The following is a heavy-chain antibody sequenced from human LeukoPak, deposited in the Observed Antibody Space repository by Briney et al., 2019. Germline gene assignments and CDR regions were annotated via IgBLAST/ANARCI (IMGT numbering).Heavy chain of an antibody. CDR2: IHPRSGET. V-gene: IGHV1-2*02. D-gene: IGHD3-10*01. J-gene: IGHJ4*02. CDR3: ARDGEYGTGSYYRGCFDY. CDR1: GYSFTAFY. Sequence: ASLKVSCTASGYSFTAFYIHWVRQAPGQGLEWMGWIHPRSGETNYAYKFRGRVTMTRDTSISTAYMDLGSLRSDDTAVYYCARDGEYGTGSYYRGCFDYWGQGILVTVSS.